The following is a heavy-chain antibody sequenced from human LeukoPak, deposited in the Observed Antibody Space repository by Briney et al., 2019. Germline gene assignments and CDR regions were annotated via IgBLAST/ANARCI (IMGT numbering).Heavy chain of an antibody. CDR1: GDSISGYY. CDR3: ARDQGGTTNKAYDI. CDR2: MSQSGTT. J-gene: IGHJ3*02. D-gene: IGHD1-7*01. V-gene: IGHV4-4*07. Sequence: KPSETLSLTCTVSGDSISGYYWSWIRQPAGKGLELIGRMSQSGTTNHNPSLKSRVTMSVDTSKNQFSLKLSSVTAADTALYYCARDQGGTTNKAYDIWGQGTMVTVSS.